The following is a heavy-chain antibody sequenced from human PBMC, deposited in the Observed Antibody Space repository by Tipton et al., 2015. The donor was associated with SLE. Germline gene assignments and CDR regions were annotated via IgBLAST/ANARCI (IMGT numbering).Heavy chain of an antibody. D-gene: IGHD2-2*01. Sequence: SLRLSCAASGFTFSSSWMTWVRQAPGKGLERVAIINVDGSRVDYVDSVKGRFAISRDNAKNSLSLQMSSLRADDTALYYCARDRAFSSFDIWGQGTMVTVSS. CDR1: GFTFSSSW. V-gene: IGHV3-7*01. J-gene: IGHJ3*02. CDR3: ARDRAFSSFDI. CDR2: INVDGSRV.